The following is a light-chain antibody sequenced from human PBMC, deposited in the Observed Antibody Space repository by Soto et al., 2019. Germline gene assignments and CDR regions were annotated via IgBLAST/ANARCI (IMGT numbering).Light chain of an antibody. V-gene: IGLV2-14*01. CDR2: EVS. Sequence: QSALTQPASVSGSPGQSITIPCTGTSSDIGGYNDVSWYQQHPGKAPKLMVYEVSHRPSGISNRFSGSKSGNTASLTISGLQAEDEADHYCSSYTSSVAHVFGTGTKVTVL. CDR1: SSDIGGYND. J-gene: IGLJ1*01. CDR3: SSYTSSVAHV.